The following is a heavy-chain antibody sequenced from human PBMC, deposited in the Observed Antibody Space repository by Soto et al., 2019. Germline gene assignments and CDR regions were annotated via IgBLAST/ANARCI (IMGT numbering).Heavy chain of an antibody. Sequence: PGGSLRLSCTASGFTFSAYYMSWIRQAPGKGLEWISYLSSSGDNIHYADSVKGRFTISRDNAKNSLFLQMNSLRVEDTAVYYCARDYYYYYGFDVWGQGTTVTVSS. CDR3: ARDYYYYYGFDV. J-gene: IGHJ6*02. CDR1: GFTFSAYY. V-gene: IGHV3-11*01. CDR2: LSSSGDNI.